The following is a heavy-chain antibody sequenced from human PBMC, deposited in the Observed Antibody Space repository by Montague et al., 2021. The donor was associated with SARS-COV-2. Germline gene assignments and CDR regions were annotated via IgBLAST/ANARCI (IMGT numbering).Heavy chain of an antibody. CDR3: ARERGPYYFDSSGYHNAFVI. D-gene: IGHD3-22*01. CDR2: LYTSGST. CDR1: GXSTSSYY. Sequence: SETLSLTCTVSGXSTSSYYWSWIRQPAGKGPEWIGRLYTSGSTNYNPSLKSRVTISVDTSKNQFSLKLSSVTAADTAVYYCARERGPYYFDSSGYHNAFVIWGQGTMVTVSS. J-gene: IGHJ3*02. V-gene: IGHV4-4*07.